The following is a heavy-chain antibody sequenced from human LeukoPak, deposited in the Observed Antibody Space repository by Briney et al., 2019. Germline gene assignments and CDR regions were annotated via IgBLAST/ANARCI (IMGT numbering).Heavy chain of an antibody. CDR2: ISYDGSDK. V-gene: IGHV3-30*03. J-gene: IGHJ6*02. CDR1: GFTFSSYG. CDR3: ARHYYDSSGYYRGAYYYYGMDV. Sequence: GGSLRLSCVASGFTFSSYGMHWVRQAPGKGLEWVAMISYDGSDKYYADSVKGRFTISRDNSKNTLYLQMNSLRAEDTAVYYCARHYYDSSGYYRGAYYYYGMDVWGQGTTVTVSS. D-gene: IGHD3-22*01.